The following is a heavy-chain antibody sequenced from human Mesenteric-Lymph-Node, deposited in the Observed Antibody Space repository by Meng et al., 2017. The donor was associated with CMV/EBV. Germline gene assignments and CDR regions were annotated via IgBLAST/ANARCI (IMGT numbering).Heavy chain of an antibody. J-gene: IGHJ6*02. CDR1: GFTFDDYA. Sequence: SCAASGFTFDDYAMHWVRQAPGKGLEWVSGISWNSGSIGYADSVKGRFTISRDNAKNSLYLQMNSLRAEDTALYYCATLYYDFWSGYSDYGMDVWGQGTTVTVSS. CDR3: ATLYYDFWSGYSDYGMDV. D-gene: IGHD3-3*01. V-gene: IGHV3-9*01. CDR2: ISWNSGSI.